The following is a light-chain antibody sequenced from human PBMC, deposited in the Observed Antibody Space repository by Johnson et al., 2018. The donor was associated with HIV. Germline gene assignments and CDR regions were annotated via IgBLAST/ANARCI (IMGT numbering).Light chain of an antibody. CDR3: GTWDGSLSAGV. J-gene: IGLJ1*01. CDR1: LSNIGTNT. Sequence: QSVLTQPPSASGTPGQRVTISCSGSLSNIGTNTVNWYQRLPGTAPKLLIYENNKRPSGIPDRFSGSKSGTSTTLGITGLQTGDEADYYCGTWDGSLSAGVFGTGTKVTVL. CDR2: ENN. V-gene: IGLV1-51*02.